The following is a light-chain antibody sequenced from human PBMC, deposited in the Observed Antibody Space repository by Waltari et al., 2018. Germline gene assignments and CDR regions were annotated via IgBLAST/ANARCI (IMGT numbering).Light chain of an antibody. CDR1: ESVLYSRNNKDH. CDR3: QQYYNTPLT. J-gene: IGKJ4*01. CDR2: WAS. V-gene: IGKV4-1*01. Sequence: DIVMTQSPESLAVSLGERATINCKSGESVLYSRNNKDHLAWYQQKPGQRPKLLIYWASTRESGVPDRFSGSGSETEFTLTINSLQAEDVAVYFCQQYYNTPLTFGGGTKVEIK.